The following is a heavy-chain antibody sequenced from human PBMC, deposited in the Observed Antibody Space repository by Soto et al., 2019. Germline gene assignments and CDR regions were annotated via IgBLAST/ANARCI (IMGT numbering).Heavy chain of an antibody. Sequence: PSETLSLTCTVSGGSISSYYWSWIRQPPGKGLEWIGYIYYSGSTNYNPSLKSRVTISVDTSKNQFSLKLSSVTAADTAVYYCARDRLQQLVPPYGMDIWGQGTTVTVSS. CDR1: GGSISSYY. V-gene: IGHV4-59*01. CDR2: IYYSGST. D-gene: IGHD6-13*01. CDR3: ARDRLQQLVPPYGMDI. J-gene: IGHJ6*02.